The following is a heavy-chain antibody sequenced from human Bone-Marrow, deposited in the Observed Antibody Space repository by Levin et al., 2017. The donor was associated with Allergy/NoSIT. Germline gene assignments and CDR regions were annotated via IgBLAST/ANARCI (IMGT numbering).Heavy chain of an antibody. CDR3: ARDKVSPGDGSSGGSVGV. CDR2: IWYDGSNA. D-gene: IGHD3-22*01. Sequence: GESLKISCTASGFTFSIFGMHWVRQAPGKGLEWVAIIWYDGSNAYYADSVKGRFTVSRDNSKNTLYLQMKNLRVEDTAVYYCARDKVSPGDGSSGGSVGVWGQGTMVTVSS. J-gene: IGHJ3*01. V-gene: IGHV3-33*01. CDR1: GFTFSIFG.